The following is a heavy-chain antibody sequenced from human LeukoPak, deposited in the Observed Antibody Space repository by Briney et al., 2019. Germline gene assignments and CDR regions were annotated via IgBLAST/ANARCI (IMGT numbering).Heavy chain of an antibody. CDR1: GFTFSSYA. J-gene: IGHJ4*02. D-gene: IGHD6-13*01. V-gene: IGHV3-30-3*01. CDR3: ARDRRSSSWYGGY. Sequence: GGSLRLSCAASGFTFSSYAMHWVRQAPGKGLEWVAVISYDGSNKYYADSVKGRFTISRDNSKNTLYLQMNSLRAEGTAVYYCARDRRSSSWYGGYWGQGTLVTVSS. CDR2: ISYDGSNK.